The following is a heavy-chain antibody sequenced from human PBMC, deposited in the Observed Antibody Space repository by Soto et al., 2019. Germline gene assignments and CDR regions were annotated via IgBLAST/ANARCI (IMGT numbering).Heavy chain of an antibody. CDR2: IVVGSGNT. CDR3: AADSKNYDILTGYRPYYYCYGMDV. CDR1: GFTFTSSA. Sequence: SVKVSCKASGFTFTSSAVQWVRQARGQRLEWIGWIVVGSGNTNYAQKFQERVTITRDMSTSTAYMELSSLRSEDTAVYYCAADSKNYDILTGYRPYYYCYGMDVWGQGTTVTVSS. J-gene: IGHJ6*02. D-gene: IGHD3-9*01. V-gene: IGHV1-58*01.